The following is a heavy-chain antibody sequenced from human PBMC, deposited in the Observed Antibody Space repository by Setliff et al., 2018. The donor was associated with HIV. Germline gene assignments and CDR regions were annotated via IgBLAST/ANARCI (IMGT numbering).Heavy chain of an antibody. J-gene: IGHJ4*02. V-gene: IGHV3-7*01. D-gene: IGHD3-22*01. Sequence: GGSLRLSCEAFGFTSSNYWMAWVRQAPGKGPEWVANIKQDGTEKHYMDSVKGRFTISRDNAKNSLYLQMNSLRAEDTAVYYCAREGGGIVVVTVDYWGQGTLVTVSS. CDR1: GFTSSNYW. CDR3: AREGGGIVVVTVDY. CDR2: IKQDGTEK.